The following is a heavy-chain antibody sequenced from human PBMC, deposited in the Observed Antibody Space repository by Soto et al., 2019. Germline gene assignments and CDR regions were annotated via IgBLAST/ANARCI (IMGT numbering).Heavy chain of an antibody. D-gene: IGHD2-2*01. J-gene: IGHJ4*02. CDR1: GGTFSSYA. V-gene: IGHV1-69*06. CDR3: ARDERCSSTCCLDY. Sequence: QVQLVQSGAEVKKPGSSVKVSCKASGGTFSSYAISWVRQAPGQGLEWMGGIIPIFGTANYAQKFQGRVTIIADKSTSTADMELSSLRSEDTAVYYCARDERCSSTCCLDYCGQGTLVTVSS. CDR2: IIPIFGTA.